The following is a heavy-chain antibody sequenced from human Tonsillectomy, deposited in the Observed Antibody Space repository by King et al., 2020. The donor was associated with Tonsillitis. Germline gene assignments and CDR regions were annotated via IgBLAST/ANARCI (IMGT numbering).Heavy chain of an antibody. CDR2: ISGSGGIT. J-gene: IGHJ4*02. D-gene: IGHD3-22*01. CDR1: GFTFSSYS. V-gene: IGHV3-23*04. Sequence: VQLVESGGDLVQPGGSLRLSCAASGFTFSSYSMNWVRQAPGKWLEWVSAISGSGGITYYAESVKGRFTISRDHSENTLYLQMNSLRADDTAVYFCAKDQSDSSGYNFDYWGQGTLVTVSS. CDR3: AKDQSDSSGYNFDY.